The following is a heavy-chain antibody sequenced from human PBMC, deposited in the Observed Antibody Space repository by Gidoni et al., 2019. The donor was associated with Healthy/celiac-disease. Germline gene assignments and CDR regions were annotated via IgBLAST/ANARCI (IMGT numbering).Heavy chain of an antibody. D-gene: IGHD3-22*01. J-gene: IGHJ1*01. CDR3: AKDMFDSPSAFQH. CDR1: GFTFDDYT. CDR2: ISWDGGST. V-gene: IGHV3-43*01. Sequence: EVQLVESGGVVVQPGGSLRLSCAASGFTFDDYTMHWVRQAPGKGLEWVALISWDGGSTYYADSVKGRFTISRDNSKNSLYLQMNSLRTEDTALYYCAKDMFDSPSAFQHWGQGTLVTVSS.